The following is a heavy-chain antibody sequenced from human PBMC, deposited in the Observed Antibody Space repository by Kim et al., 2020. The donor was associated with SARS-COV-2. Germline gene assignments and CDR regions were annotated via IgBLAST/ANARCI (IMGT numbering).Heavy chain of an antibody. CDR3: ATTSRRYCSGGSCYGNDY. J-gene: IGHJ4*02. V-gene: IGHV3-53*04. CDR2: IYSGGST. CDR1: GFTVSSNY. Sequence: GGSLRLSCAASGFTVSSNYMSWVRQAPGKGLEWVSVIYSGGSTYYADSVKGRFTISRHNSKNTLYLQMNSLRAEDTAVYYCATTSRRYCSGGSCYGNDYWGQGTLVTVSS. D-gene: IGHD2-15*01.